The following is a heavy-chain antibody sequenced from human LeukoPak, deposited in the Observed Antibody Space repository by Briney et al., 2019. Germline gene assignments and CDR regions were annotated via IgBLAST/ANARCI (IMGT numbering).Heavy chain of an antibody. CDR1: GYTFTSFL. V-gene: IGHV1-46*01. D-gene: IGHD5-18*01. CDR3: PRDFGGYSYGSPLDY. CDR2: INPSGGST. J-gene: IGHJ4*02. Sequence: GASVEVSCKASGYTFTSFLMHWVRQAPGQGLEWMGIINPSGGSTSYAQKFQGRVTMTRDMSTSTVYMELSSLRSEDTAVYYCPRDFGGYSYGSPLDYWGQGTLVTVSS.